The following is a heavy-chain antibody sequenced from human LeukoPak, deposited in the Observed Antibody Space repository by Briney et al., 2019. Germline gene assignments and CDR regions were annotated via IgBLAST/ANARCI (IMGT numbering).Heavy chain of an antibody. CDR2: ISGRGSST. CDR1: GFTFSSYA. D-gene: IGHD5-12*01. V-gene: IGHV3-23*01. J-gene: IGHJ3*02. Sequence: GGSLRLSCAASGFTFSSYAMNWVRHAPGKGLEWVSGISGRGSSTYYADSVKGRFTISRDNSKNTLYLQMNSLRAEDTALYYCAKDEKDSGYGLDAFDIWGQGTMVTVSS. CDR3: AKDEKDSGYGLDAFDI.